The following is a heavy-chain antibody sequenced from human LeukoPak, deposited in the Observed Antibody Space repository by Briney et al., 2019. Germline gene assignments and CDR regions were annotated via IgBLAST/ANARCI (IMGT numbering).Heavy chain of an antibody. D-gene: IGHD2-2*01. V-gene: IGHV4-34*01. CDR2: INHSGST. CDR1: GGSFSGYY. Sequence: SETLSLTCAVYGGSFSGYYWSWIRQPPGKGLEWIGEINHSGSTYYNPSLKSRVTISVVTSKNQFSLKLSSVTAADTAVYYCARGGGIVVVPTQSLMDVWGKGTTVTVSS. CDR3: ARGGGIVVVPTQSLMDV. J-gene: IGHJ6*03.